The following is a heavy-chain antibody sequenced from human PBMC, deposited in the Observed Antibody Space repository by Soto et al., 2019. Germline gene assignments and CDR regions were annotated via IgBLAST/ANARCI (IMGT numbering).Heavy chain of an antibody. J-gene: IGHJ4*02. CDR2: INHSGST. Sequence: SETLSLTCAVYGGSFSGYYWSWIRQPPGKGLEWIGEINHSGSTNYNPSLKSRVTISVDTSKNQFSLKLSSVTAADTAVYSCARGHGLDYWGQRTLVTVSS. V-gene: IGHV4-34*01. D-gene: IGHD4-17*01. CDR3: ARGHGLDY. CDR1: GGSFSGYY.